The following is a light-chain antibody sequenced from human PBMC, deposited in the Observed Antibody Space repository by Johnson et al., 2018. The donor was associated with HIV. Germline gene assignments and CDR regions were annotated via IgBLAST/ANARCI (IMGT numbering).Light chain of an antibody. Sequence: QSVLTQPPSVSAAPGQKVTISCSGSSSNIGNNYVSWYQQVPGTASKLLIYENNKRPSGIPDRFSGFKSGTSATLGITGLQTGDEADYYCGTWDTSLSAFVFGTGTKVTVL. V-gene: IGLV1-51*02. CDR1: SSNIGNNY. CDR2: ENN. J-gene: IGLJ1*01. CDR3: GTWDTSLSAFV.